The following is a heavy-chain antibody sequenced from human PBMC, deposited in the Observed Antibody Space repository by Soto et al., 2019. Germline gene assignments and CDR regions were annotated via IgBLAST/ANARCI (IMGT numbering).Heavy chain of an antibody. D-gene: IGHD5-12*01. CDR1: GFTFSSYG. V-gene: IGHV3-33*01. Sequence: GGSLRLSCAASGFTFSSYGMHWVRQAPGKGLEWVAVIWYDGSNKYYADSVKGRFTISRDNSKNTLYLQMNSLRAEDTAVYYCAREVATIRGNYYYGMDVWGQGTTVTVSS. CDR2: IWYDGSNK. CDR3: AREVATIRGNYYYGMDV. J-gene: IGHJ6*02.